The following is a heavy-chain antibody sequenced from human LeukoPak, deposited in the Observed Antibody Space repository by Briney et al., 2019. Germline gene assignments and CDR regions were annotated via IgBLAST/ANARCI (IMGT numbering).Heavy chain of an antibody. Sequence: GGSLRLSCAASGYSFTSYWMHWVRQAPGKGLVWVSRLSPDGSNSFYAESLKGRVTVSRDNAKNTLYLQMNSLRSEDTAVYYCTRSPSLGGNYWGFDYWGQGTLVTVSA. V-gene: IGHV3-74*01. CDR1: GYSFTSYW. D-gene: IGHD4-23*01. CDR2: LSPDGSNS. CDR3: TRSPSLGGNYWGFDY. J-gene: IGHJ4*02.